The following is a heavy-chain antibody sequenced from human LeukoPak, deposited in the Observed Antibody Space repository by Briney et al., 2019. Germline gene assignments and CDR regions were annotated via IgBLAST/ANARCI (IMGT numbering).Heavy chain of an antibody. CDR1: GGSISNYY. CDR3: ARGVLDYAGQRFDY. D-gene: IGHD4-17*01. CDR2: IYYSGST. Sequence: WETLSLTCTVSGGSISNYYWSWIRHPPGEGLEGIGYIYYSGSTYYNPSLKSRVTISVDTSKNQFSLKLSSVTATDTAVYYCARGVLDYAGQRFDYWGHGTLVTVSS. J-gene: IGHJ4*01. V-gene: IGHV4-59*01.